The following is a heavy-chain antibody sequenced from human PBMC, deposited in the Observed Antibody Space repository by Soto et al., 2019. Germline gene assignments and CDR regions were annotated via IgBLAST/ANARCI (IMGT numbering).Heavy chain of an antibody. CDR3: ARQGRGSYYPTDWFDP. CDR2: IYPADSDT. Sequence: EVQLVQSGAEVKKPGESLKISCKGSGYSFTTYWIGWVRQMPGKGLEWMGIIYPADSDTRYSPSFQGQVTISVDKSIXXAYLQWSSLKASDTAIYYCARQGRGSYYPTDWFDPWGQGTLVTVSS. J-gene: IGHJ5*02. CDR1: GYSFTTYW. D-gene: IGHD1-26*01. V-gene: IGHV5-51*01.